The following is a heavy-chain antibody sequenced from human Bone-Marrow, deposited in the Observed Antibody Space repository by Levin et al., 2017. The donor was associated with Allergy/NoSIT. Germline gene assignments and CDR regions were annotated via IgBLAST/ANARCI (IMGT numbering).Heavy chain of an antibody. D-gene: IGHD1-26*01. CDR1: GFTFSDHY. CDR2: IRNRARRYTT. CDR3: ARTTPGSGDFNY. V-gene: IGHV3-72*01. Sequence: GGSLRLSCAVFGFTFSDHYIDWVRQAPGKGLEWVARIRNRARRYTTAYAASVKGRFTISRDDSQQLSFLQMSSLKTADTALYYCARTTPGSGDFNYWGQGTVVSVSS. J-gene: IGHJ4*02.